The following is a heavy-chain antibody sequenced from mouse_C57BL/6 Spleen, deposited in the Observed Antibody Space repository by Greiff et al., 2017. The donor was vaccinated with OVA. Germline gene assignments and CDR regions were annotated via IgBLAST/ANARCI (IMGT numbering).Heavy chain of an antibody. CDR3: ARRTGTIDY. D-gene: IGHD4-1*01. Sequence: QVQLQQPGAELVKPGSSVPLSFTSSGSPFSSYWMHWVKQRPGQGLEWIGMIHPNSGSTNYNEKFKSKATLTVDKSSSTAYMQLSSLTSEDSAVYYCARRTGTIDYWSQGTTLTVSS. CDR1: GSPFSSYW. J-gene: IGHJ2*01. V-gene: IGHV1-64*01. CDR2: IHPNSGST.